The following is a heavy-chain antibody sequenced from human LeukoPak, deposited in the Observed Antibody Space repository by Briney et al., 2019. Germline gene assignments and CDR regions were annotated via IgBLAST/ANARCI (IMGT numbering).Heavy chain of an antibody. D-gene: IGHD1-26*01. V-gene: IGHV4-30-4*01. Sequence: PSQTLSLTCTVSGVSISSGDYYWRWIRQPPGKGLEWIGYIYYSGSTYYNPSLKSRVTISVDTSKNQFSLKLSSVTAADTAVYYCARYCPGAGDAFDIWGQGTMVTVSS. CDR2: IYYSGST. J-gene: IGHJ3*02. CDR3: ARYCPGAGDAFDI. CDR1: GVSISSGDYY.